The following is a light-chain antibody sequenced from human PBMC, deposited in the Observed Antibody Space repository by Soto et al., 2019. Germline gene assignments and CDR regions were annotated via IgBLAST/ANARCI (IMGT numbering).Light chain of an antibody. Sequence: EIVLTQSPGTLSLSPGERATLSCRASQSVSNNYLAWYQQKPGQAPRRLIYGASTRATGIPDRFSGSGYGTDFTMTIRILEPEDFAVYYCQQYGRSPTFGEGTRLEIK. CDR1: QSVSNNY. CDR2: GAS. V-gene: IGKV3-20*01. J-gene: IGKJ5*01. CDR3: QQYGRSPT.